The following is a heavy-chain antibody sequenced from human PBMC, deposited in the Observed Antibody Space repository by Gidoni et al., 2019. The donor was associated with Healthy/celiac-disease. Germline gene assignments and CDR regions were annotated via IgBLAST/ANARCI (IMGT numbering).Heavy chain of an antibody. V-gene: IGHV1-69*06. CDR1: GGTFSSYA. J-gene: IGHJ4*02. Sequence: QVQLVQSGAEVKKPGSSVKVSCKASGGTFSSYAISWVRQAPGQGLEWMGGIIPIFGTANYAQKFQGRVTITADKSTSTAYMELSSLRSEYTAVYYCARGLADYYDSSGPMDYWGQGTLVTVSS. CDR2: IIPIFGTA. CDR3: ARGLADYYDSSGPMDY. D-gene: IGHD3-22*01.